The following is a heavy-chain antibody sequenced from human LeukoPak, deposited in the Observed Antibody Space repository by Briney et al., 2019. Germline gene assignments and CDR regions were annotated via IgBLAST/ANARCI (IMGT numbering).Heavy chain of an antibody. Sequence: SETLSLTCTVSGDSISSYYWSWIQQPPGKGLKWIGYIYYSGSTNYNPSLKSRVTISVDTSKNQFSLKLSSVTAADTAVYYCAREGGYSYGYGVDDYYYYYYMDVWGKGTTVTVSS. J-gene: IGHJ6*03. CDR2: IYYSGST. CDR1: GDSISSYY. D-gene: IGHD5-18*01. V-gene: IGHV4-59*12. CDR3: AREGGYSYGYGVDDYYYYYYMDV.